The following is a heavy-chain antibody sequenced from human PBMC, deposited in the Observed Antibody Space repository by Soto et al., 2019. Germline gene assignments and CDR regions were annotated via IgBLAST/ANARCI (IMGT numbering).Heavy chain of an antibody. J-gene: IGHJ4*02. D-gene: IGHD1-26*01. CDR2: IIPILGIA. Sequence: QVQLVQSGAEVKKPGSSVKVSCKASGGTFSSYTISWVRQAPGQGLEWMGRIIPILGIANYAQKFQGRVTITADKSTSTAYMELSSLRSEDTAVYYCARDKRSNTVGASSGVFDYWGQGTLVTVSS. V-gene: IGHV1-69*08. CDR3: ARDKRSNTVGASSGVFDY. CDR1: GGTFSSYT.